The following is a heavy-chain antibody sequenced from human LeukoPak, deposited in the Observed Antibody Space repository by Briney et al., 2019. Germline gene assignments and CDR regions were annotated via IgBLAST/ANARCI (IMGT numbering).Heavy chain of an antibody. V-gene: IGHV3-30*18. CDR2: ISYDGSNK. CDR3: AKEKSGIPRD. J-gene: IGHJ4*02. CDR1: GFTFSSYG. Sequence: AGGSLRLSCAASGFTFSSYGMHWVRQAPGKGLEWVAVISYDGSNKYYADSVKGRFTTSRDNSKNTLYLQMNSLRAEDTAVYYCAKEKSGIPRDWGQGTLVTVSS. D-gene: IGHD1-26*01.